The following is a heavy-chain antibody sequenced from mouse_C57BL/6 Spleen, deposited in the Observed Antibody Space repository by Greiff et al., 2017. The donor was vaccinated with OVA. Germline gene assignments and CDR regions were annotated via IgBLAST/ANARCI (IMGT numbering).Heavy chain of an antibody. CDR1: GFTFSDYY. J-gene: IGHJ2*01. Sequence: EVMLVESGGGLVQPGGSLKLSCAASGFTFSDYYMYWVRQTPEKRLEWVAYISNGGGSTYYPDTVKGRFTISRDNAKNTLYLQMSRLKSENTAMYYCARHRGDDYGYYFDYWGQGTTLTVSS. D-gene: IGHD2-4*01. CDR2: ISNGGGST. V-gene: IGHV5-12*01. CDR3: ARHRGDDYGYYFDY.